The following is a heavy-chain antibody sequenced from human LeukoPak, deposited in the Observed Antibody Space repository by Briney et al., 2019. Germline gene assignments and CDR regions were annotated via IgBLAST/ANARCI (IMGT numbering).Heavy chain of an antibody. CDR2: INPSGGST. Sequence: AASVKVSCKASGYTFTSYYMHWVRQASGQGLEWMGIINPSGGSTSYAQKFQGRVTMTRDTSTSTVYMELSSLRSEDTAVYYCAVWFGELGILPDYWGQGTLVTVSS. CDR1: GYTFTSYY. J-gene: IGHJ4*02. CDR3: AVWFGELGILPDY. D-gene: IGHD3-10*01. V-gene: IGHV1-46*01.